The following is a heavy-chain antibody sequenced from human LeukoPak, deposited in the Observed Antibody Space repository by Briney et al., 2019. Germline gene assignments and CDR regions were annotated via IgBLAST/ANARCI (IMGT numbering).Heavy chain of an antibody. CDR3: AREGYCSSTSCYTLGDAFDI. CDR2: ISGSGAAT. D-gene: IGHD2-2*02. Sequence: GGSLRLSCAASGFTFSNYAMNWVRQAPGKGLEWVSAISGSGAATFNADSVKGRFTISRDNSKNTLYLQMNSLRAEDTAVYYCAREGYCSSTSCYTLGDAFDIWGQGTMVTVSS. J-gene: IGHJ3*02. V-gene: IGHV3-23*01. CDR1: GFTFSNYA.